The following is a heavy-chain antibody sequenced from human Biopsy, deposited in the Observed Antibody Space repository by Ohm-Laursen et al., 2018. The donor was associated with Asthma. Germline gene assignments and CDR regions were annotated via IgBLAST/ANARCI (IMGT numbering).Heavy chain of an antibody. V-gene: IGHV4-34*01. J-gene: IGHJ3*01. D-gene: IGHD3-10*01. Sequence: SQTLSLTWAVYGGSFSNYYWTWIRQPPGKGLEWIGEITHRGITNYNPSLKRLITLSVDTSKNQFSVKVRSVTAAETAVYYCARSPYYYGLLGPTRGFGVYAVWGHGTLVTVSS. CDR2: ITHRGIT. CDR1: GGSFSNYY. CDR3: ARSPYYYGLLGPTRGFGVYAV.